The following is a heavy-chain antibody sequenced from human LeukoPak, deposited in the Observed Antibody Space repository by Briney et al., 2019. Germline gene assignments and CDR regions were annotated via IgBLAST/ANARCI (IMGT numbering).Heavy chain of an antibody. CDR3: AMGAAGRGLLDY. CDR1: GYTFTSYD. J-gene: IGHJ4*02. D-gene: IGHD6-13*01. V-gene: IGHV1-8*01. CDR2: MNPNSGNT. Sequence: ASVKVSCKASGYTFTSYDINWVRQAPGQGLEWMGWMNPNSGNTGYAQKFQGRVTMTRNTSISTAYMELSSLRSEDTAVYYCAMGAAGRGLLDYWGQGTLVTVSS.